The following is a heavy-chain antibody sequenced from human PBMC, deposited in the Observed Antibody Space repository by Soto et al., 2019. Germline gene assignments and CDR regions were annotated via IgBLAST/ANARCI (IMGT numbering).Heavy chain of an antibody. Sequence: GASVKVSCKASGYMFPSYGITWVRQAPGQGLEWMGWISGYNGNTHYAQKLQGRVTMTTHTSTSTAYMELRSLRSDDTAVYYCAREIVVVPAADFYYYYGMDVWGQGTTVTV. CDR1: GYMFPSYG. D-gene: IGHD2-2*01. J-gene: IGHJ6*02. CDR2: ISGYNGNT. V-gene: IGHV1-18*01. CDR3: AREIVVVPAADFYYYYGMDV.